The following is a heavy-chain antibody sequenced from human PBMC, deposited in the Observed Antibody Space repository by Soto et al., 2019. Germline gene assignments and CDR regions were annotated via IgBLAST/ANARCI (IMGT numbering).Heavy chain of an antibody. CDR1: GYTFTAYY. Sequence: QVQLVQSGAEVKEPGDSVRVSCEASGYTFTAYYIHWVRQAPGQGLEWMGWINTKFVDTTYAQDFQGRVSMTRDMSISTVYLELSRLTSDDTAIYYCARNIDYYYGPGSGNGHGFWGQGTTVTVFS. D-gene: IGHD3-10*01. J-gene: IGHJ6*02. V-gene: IGHV1-2*02. CDR3: ARNIDYYYGPGSGNGHGF. CDR2: INTKFVDT.